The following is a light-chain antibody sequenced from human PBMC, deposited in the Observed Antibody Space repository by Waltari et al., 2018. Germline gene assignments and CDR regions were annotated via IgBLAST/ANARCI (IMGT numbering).Light chain of an antibody. Sequence: SYVLTQPPSVSVAPGKTARITCGGNNIGGRSVHWYQQKPGQAPVLVIYDDSDRPSGISERFSGSNSGNTATLTISRVEAGDEADYSCQVWDSSSDQGMFGGGTKLTVL. CDR2: DDS. V-gene: IGLV3-21*04. CDR1: NIGGRS. J-gene: IGLJ3*02. CDR3: QVWDSSSDQGM.